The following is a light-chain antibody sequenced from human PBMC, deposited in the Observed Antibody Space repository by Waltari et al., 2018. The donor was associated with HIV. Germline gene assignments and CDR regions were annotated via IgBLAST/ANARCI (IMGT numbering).Light chain of an antibody. V-gene: IGKV3-15*01. J-gene: IGKJ1*01. CDR1: ENIDTN. Sequence: EIVMTQSPITLSLSPGERATLSCRASENIDTNLAWYQQTLGQAPRLPARFSGSGSGRDFTLTISSLQSEDFVVYYCHQYNEWPRTFGQGTKVEV. CDR3: HQYNEWPRT.